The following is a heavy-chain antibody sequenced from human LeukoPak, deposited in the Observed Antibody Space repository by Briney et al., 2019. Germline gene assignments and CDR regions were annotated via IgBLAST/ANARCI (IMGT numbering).Heavy chain of an antibody. D-gene: IGHD5-24*01. V-gene: IGHV1-69*05. J-gene: IGHJ4*02. CDR1: GGTFSSYA. Sequence: EASVKVSCKASGGTFSSYAISWVRQAPGQGLEWMGGIIPIFGTANYAQKFQGRVTITTDESTSTAYMELSSLRSEDTAVYYCAREGDGYSMPDYWGQGTLVTVSS. CDR2: IIPIFGTA. CDR3: AREGDGYSMPDY.